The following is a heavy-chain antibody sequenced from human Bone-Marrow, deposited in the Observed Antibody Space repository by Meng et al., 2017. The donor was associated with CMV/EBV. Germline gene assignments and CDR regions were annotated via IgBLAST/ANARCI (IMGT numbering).Heavy chain of an antibody. CDR3: ARYHRGDYSTAGSYYYYGMDV. Sequence: SVKVSCKASGGTFSSYAISWVRQAPGQGLEWMGGIIPIFGTANYAQKFQGRVTITTDESTSTAYMELSSLRSEDTAVYYCARYHRGDYSTAGSYYYYGMDVWGQGTTVTVSS. V-gene: IGHV1-69*05. J-gene: IGHJ6*02. D-gene: IGHD2-15*01. CDR2: IIPIFGTA. CDR1: GGTFSSYA.